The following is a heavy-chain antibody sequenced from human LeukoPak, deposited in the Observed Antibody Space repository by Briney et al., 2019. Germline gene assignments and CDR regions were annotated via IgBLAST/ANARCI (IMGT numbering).Heavy chain of an antibody. V-gene: IGHV3-43D*03. CDR3: AKGSRGSGSADFDY. D-gene: IGHD3-10*01. J-gene: IGHJ4*02. CDR2: ISWDGGST. Sequence: GGSLRLSYAASGFTFDDYAMHWVRQAPGKGLEWVSLISWDGGSTYYADSVKGRFTISRDNSKNSLYLQMNSLRAEDTALYYCAKGSRGSGSADFDYWGQGTLVTVSS. CDR1: GFTFDDYA.